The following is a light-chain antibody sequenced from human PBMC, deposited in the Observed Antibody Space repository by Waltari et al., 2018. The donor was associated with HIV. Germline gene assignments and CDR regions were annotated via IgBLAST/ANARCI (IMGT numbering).Light chain of an antibody. V-gene: IGKV3-15*01. J-gene: IGKJ1*01. CDR2: GAS. CDR3: QQYDNWPPRT. Sequence: EIVMTQSPATLSVSPGERATLSCRASQSVSSNLAWYQQKPGQAPRLLIYGASTRATGTPARFSGSGSGTEFILTISSLQSEDFAVYYCQQYDNWPPRTFGQGTKVEIK. CDR1: QSVSSN.